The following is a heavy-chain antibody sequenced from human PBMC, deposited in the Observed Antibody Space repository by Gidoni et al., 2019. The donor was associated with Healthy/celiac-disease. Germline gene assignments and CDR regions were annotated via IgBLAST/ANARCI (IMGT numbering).Heavy chain of an antibody. CDR1: FSSYW. Sequence: FSSYWMSWVRQAPGKGLEWVANIKQDGSEKYYVDSVKGRFTISRDNAKNSLYLQMNSLRAEDTAVYYCASQLEYSSFSSREDAFDIWGQGTMVTVSS. J-gene: IGHJ3*02. CDR3: ASQLEYSSFSSREDAFDI. D-gene: IGHD6-6*01. CDR2: IKQDGSEK. V-gene: IGHV3-7*03.